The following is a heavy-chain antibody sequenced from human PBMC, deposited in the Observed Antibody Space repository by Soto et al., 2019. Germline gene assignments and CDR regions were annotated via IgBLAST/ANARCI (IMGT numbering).Heavy chain of an antibody. Sequence: SEPLSLTCTVCSHLMSRCHYSCRWIPQTRGKGLAWIGFTYHTGSTYYNPSVHNRANLSINTSKHQFSLQLTSVTAADTAVYYCARAPPGPAPRWGAWGHGTTVT. CDR2: TYHTGST. CDR1: SHLMSRCHYS. V-gene: IGHV4-30-2*01. CDR3: ARAPPGPAPRWGA. D-gene: IGHD3-16*01. J-gene: IGHJ6*02.